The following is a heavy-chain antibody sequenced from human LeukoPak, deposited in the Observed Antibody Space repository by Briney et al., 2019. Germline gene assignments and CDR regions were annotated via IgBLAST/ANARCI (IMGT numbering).Heavy chain of an antibody. CDR1: GFIFSSYS. CDR2: ISDTSSHI. D-gene: IGHD5-12*01. J-gene: IGHJ4*02. V-gene: IGHV3-21*01. CDR3: AREYSGYVPDY. Sequence: GGSLRLSCAASGFIFSSYSMNWVRQAPGKGPEWVSSISDTSSHIYYADSVKGRFTVSGDNARNSLYLQMNSLRVEDTAVYYCAREYSGYVPDYWGQGTLVTVSS.